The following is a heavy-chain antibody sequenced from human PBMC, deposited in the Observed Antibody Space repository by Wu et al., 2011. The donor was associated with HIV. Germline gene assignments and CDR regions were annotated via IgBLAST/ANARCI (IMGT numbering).Heavy chain of an antibody. CDR2: INPNSGGP. D-gene: IGHD5-12*01. Sequence: KPGASVKVSCKASGYTFSDYYIHWVRLAPGQGLEWMGWINPNSGGPKYAQKFRGRVTMTRDTSISTAYMELSRLKSDDTAVYYCARGDWGGYDHFDYWGQGTLVTVSS. CDR1: GYTFSDYY. J-gene: IGHJ4*02. V-gene: IGHV1-2*02. CDR3: ARGDWGGYDHFDY.